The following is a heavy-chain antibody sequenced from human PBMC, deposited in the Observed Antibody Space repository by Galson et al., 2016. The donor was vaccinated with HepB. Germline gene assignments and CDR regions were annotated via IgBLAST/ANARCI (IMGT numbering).Heavy chain of an antibody. D-gene: IGHD3-3*01. V-gene: IGHV1-18*04. CDR1: GYPFMSYA. Sequence: SVKVSCKASGYPFMSYAITWVRQSRGKGLEWVGWIAAYNGDTEYAQKLRDRVTLTTDTSTNTAHMELRSLTSDDTAVYYCAKGATGFHSSFGVVTYGMDVWGQGTTATVSS. J-gene: IGHJ6*02. CDR3: AKGATGFHSSFGVVTYGMDV. CDR2: IAAYNGDT.